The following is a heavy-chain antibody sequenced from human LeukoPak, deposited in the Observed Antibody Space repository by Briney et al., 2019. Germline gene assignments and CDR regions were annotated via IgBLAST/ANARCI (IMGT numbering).Heavy chain of an antibody. V-gene: IGHV4-59*01. CDR3: ASLSRWELQYFDY. J-gene: IGHJ4*02. CDR1: GGSISRYY. D-gene: IGHD1-26*01. Sequence: SETLSLTCTVYGGSISRYYWGWNRQPPGQGLEWIGYIYYSGSTNYNPSLKSRVTISVDTSKNQFSLKLSSVTAAGTAVYYCASLSRWELQYFDYWGQGTLVTVSS. CDR2: IYYSGST.